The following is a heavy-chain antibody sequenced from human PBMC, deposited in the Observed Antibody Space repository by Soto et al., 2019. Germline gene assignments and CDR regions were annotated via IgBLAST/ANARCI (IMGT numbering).Heavy chain of an antibody. CDR2: IWYDGTNK. V-gene: IGHV3-33*01. Sequence: GGSLRLSCAASGFTFSSYGMHWVRQAPGKGLEWVAVIWYDGTNKYYADSVKGRFTISRDNSKNTLFLQMNSLRAEDTAVYYCARFYSGSYYYFDYWGQGTLVTVSS. CDR3: ARFYSGSYYYFDY. J-gene: IGHJ4*02. CDR1: GFTFSSYG. D-gene: IGHD1-26*01.